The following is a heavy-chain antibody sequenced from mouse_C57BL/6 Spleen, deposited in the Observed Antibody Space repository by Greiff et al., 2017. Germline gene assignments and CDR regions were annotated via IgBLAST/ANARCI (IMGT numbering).Heavy chain of an antibody. CDR2: IRSKSNNYAT. CDR3: VRLRYLYAMDY. CDR1: GFSFNTYA. D-gene: IGHD5-5*01. V-gene: IGHV10-1*01. J-gene: IGHJ4*01. Sequence: EVQLVESGGGLVQPKGSLKLSCAASGFSFNTYAMNWVRQAPGKGLEWVARIRSKSNNYATYYVDSVKDRFTISRDDSESMLYLQMNNLKTEDTAMYYCVRLRYLYAMDYWGQGTSVTVSS.